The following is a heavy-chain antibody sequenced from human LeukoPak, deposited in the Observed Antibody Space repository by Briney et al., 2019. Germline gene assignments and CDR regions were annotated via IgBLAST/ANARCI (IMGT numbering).Heavy chain of an antibody. Sequence: SETLSLTCTVSGGSFSSHYWSWIRQPPGKGLEWIGYIYNSGSTNYNPSLKSRVTISVDMSKNQFSLNLASVTAADTAVYYYARDLWAYCTRTSCFPIWGQGTLVAVSS. D-gene: IGHD2-2*01. CDR3: ARDLWAYCTRTSCFPI. CDR2: IYNSGST. CDR1: GGSFSSHY. V-gene: IGHV4-59*11. J-gene: IGHJ1*01.